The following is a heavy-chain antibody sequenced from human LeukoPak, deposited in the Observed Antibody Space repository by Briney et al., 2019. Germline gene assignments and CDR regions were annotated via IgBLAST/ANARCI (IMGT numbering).Heavy chain of an antibody. CDR3: ARGGSGWYGSDYYYGMDV. J-gene: IGHJ6*02. CDR1: GGSISSYY. V-gene: IGHV4-59*01. D-gene: IGHD6-19*01. CDR2: IYYSGST. Sequence: SETLSLTCSVSGGSISSYYWSWIRQPPGKGLEWIGYIYYSGSTNYNPSLKSRVTISVDTSKNQFSLKLSSVTAADTAVYYCARGGSGWYGSDYYYGMDVWGQGTTVTVSS.